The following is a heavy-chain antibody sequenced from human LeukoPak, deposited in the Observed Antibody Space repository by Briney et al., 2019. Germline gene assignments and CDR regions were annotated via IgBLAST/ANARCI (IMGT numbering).Heavy chain of an antibody. Sequence: GGSLRLSCAASGFTFSSYAMHWVRQAPGKGLEWVAVISYDGSNKYYADSVKGRFTISRDNSKNTLYLQMNSLRAEDTAVYYCAREKGRIVVVTAIYAPRFDYWGQGTLVTVSS. V-gene: IGHV3-30*01. D-gene: IGHD2-21*02. CDR1: GFTFSSYA. CDR2: ISYDGSNK. J-gene: IGHJ4*02. CDR3: AREKGRIVVVTAIYAPRFDY.